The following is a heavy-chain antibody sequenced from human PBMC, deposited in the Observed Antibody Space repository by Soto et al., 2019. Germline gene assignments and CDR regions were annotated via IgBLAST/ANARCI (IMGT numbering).Heavy chain of an antibody. J-gene: IGHJ4*02. D-gene: IGHD6-6*01. CDR1: GFTFSSYS. CDR2: ISSSSSTI. V-gene: IGHV3-48*02. CDR3: AMSRYSSSKFSDY. Sequence: EVQLVESGGGLVQPGGSLRLSCAASGFTFSSYSMNWVRQAPGKGLEWVSYISSSSSTIYYADSVKGRFTISRDNAKNSLYLQMNSLRDEDTAVYYCAMSRYSSSKFSDYWGQGTLVTVSS.